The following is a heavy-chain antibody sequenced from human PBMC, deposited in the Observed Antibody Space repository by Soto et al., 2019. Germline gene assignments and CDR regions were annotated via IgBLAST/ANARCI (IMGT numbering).Heavy chain of an antibody. Sequence: GGSLRLSCVASGFTFSDYYMNWIRQAPGKGLEWVSYSSNSGNTIYYADSVKGRFTVSRDNAKNSLYLQMNSLRAEDTAVYYCASDYSGRKPFDYWGQGTLVTVSS. D-gene: IGHD1-26*01. CDR1: GFTFSDYY. CDR2: SSNSGNTI. CDR3: ASDYSGRKPFDY. V-gene: IGHV3-11*01. J-gene: IGHJ4*02.